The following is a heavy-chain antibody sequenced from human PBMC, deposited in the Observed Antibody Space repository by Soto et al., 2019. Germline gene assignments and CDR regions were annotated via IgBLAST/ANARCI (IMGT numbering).Heavy chain of an antibody. CDR1: GGPFSDDAYL. J-gene: IGHJ4*02. Sequence: SETLSLTCTVSGGPFSDDAYLWGWIRQPPGMGLEWMGHTSYTNGASYNPSLKNRLSISMDTSKKQFSLNLTSVLAPDTAVFFCAGGHAYNYVRSVLDSWGKGTLVTVSP. D-gene: IGHD5-12*01. CDR3: AGGHAYNYVRSVLDS. V-gene: IGHV4-30-4*01. CDR2: TSYTNGA.